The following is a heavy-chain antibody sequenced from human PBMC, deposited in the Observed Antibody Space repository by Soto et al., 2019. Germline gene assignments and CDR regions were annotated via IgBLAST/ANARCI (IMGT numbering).Heavy chain of an antibody. CDR2: IYYSGST. J-gene: IGHJ4*02. V-gene: IGHV4-31*03. D-gene: IGHD4-4*01. Sequence: SETLSLTCTVSGGSIGGGGYYWSWIRQHPGKGLEWIGYIYYSGSTYYNPSLKSRVTISVDTSKNQLSLKLSSVTAADTAVYYCARGNYRPLTHFDYWGQGTLVTVSS. CDR1: GGSIGGGGYY. CDR3: ARGNYRPLTHFDY.